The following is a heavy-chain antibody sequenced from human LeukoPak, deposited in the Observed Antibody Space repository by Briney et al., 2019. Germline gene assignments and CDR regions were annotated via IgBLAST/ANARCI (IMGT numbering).Heavy chain of an antibody. V-gene: IGHV4-4*07. CDR3: ASSGSGYYYYFQH. D-gene: IGHD3-22*01. CDR2: IYTSGST. CDR1: GGSISSYY. Sequence: PSETLSLTCTVSGGSISSYYWSWIRQPAGKGLEWIGHIYTSGSTNYNPSLKSRVTMSVDTSKNQFSLKLSSVTAADTAVYHCASSGSGYYYYFQHWGQGTLVTVSS. J-gene: IGHJ1*01.